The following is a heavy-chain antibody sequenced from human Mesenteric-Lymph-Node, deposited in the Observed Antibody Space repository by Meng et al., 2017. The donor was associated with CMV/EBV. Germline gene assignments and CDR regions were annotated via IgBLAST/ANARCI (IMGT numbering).Heavy chain of an antibody. D-gene: IGHD2-2*01. CDR2: ISGSGGST. V-gene: IGHV3-23*01. J-gene: IGHJ4*02. CDR1: GFTFSSYA. CDR3: ARDPLFGEVVVPAAVDY. Sequence: GESLKISCAASGFTFSSYAMSWVRQAPGKGLEWVSAISGSGGSTYYADSVKGRFTISRDNSKNTLYLQMSSLRAEDTAMYYCARDPLFGEVVVPAAVDYWGQGTLVTVSS.